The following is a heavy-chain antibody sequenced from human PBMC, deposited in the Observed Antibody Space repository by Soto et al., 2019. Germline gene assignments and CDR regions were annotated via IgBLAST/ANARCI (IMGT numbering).Heavy chain of an antibody. CDR3: ARDDGWNYRYYDMEV. CDR1: GDTFSSYS. V-gene: IGHV1-69*12. D-gene: IGHD1-7*01. CDR2: IIPVFRSI. Sequence: VQLVQSGAEVKTPGSSVKVSCKASGDTFSSYSIAWVRQAPGQGLEWMGGIIPVFRSINYSQKFQGRVTITADESTTTAYMALTSLRPQDTAVYFCARDDGWNYRYYDMEVWGQGTTVTVS. J-gene: IGHJ6*02.